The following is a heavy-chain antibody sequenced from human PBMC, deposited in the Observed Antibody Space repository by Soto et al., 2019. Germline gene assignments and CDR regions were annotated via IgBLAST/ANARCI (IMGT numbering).Heavy chain of an antibody. Sequence: EVQLVESGGGSVQPGGSLRLSCAASGFTFGSYDMHWVRQATGRGLEWVSSIDIVGDTYYQGSVKGRFTITRDNVKNSVYLQMNSLGAEDSAVYYCARDASGEGFWEVSSGLDVWGHGTTVTVSS. D-gene: IGHD3-10*01. V-gene: IGHV3-13*01. CDR3: ARDASGEGFWEVSSGLDV. J-gene: IGHJ6*02. CDR1: GFTFGSYD. CDR2: IDIVGDT.